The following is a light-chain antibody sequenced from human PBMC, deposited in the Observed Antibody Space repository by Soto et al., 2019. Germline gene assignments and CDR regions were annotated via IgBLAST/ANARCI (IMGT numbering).Light chain of an antibody. J-gene: IGKJ1*01. CDR3: QQYGGSLKT. CDR2: GAS. Sequence: EIVLTQSPGTLSLSPGEGATLSCRASQSVGSTYLAWYQQKPGQAPRLLIYGASSRATGIPDRFSGSGSGTDFTLTISRLEPEDFAVYYCQQYGGSLKTFGQGTKVEIK. V-gene: IGKV3-20*01. CDR1: QSVGSTY.